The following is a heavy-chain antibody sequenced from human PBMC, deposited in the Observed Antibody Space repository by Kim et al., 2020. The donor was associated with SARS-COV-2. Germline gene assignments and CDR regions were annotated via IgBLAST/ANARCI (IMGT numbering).Heavy chain of an antibody. V-gene: IGHV1-2*06. D-gene: IGHD6-13*01. CDR3: ARAVYSSSWYSRWFDP. CDR2: INPKSGGT. J-gene: IGHJ5*02. Sequence: ASVKVSCKASGYTFTGYYMHWVRQAPGQGLEWMGRINPKSGGTNYAQKFQGRVTMTRDTSISTAYMERSRLRSDDTAVYYCARAVYSSSWYSRWFDPWGQGNLVTVSS. CDR1: GYTFTGYY.